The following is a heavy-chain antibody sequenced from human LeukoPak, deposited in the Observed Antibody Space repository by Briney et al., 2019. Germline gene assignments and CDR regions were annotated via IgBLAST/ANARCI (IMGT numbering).Heavy chain of an antibody. CDR1: GFTFDDYA. CDR2: IIGGGGST. CDR3: AREERRPPAWFDP. Sequence: GGSLRLSCAASGFTFDDYAMHWVRQAPGKGLEWVSGIIGGGGSTYYADSVKGRFTISRDNSKNTLYLQMNSLRAEDTAVYYCAREERRPPAWFDPWGQGTLVTVSS. V-gene: IGHV3-23*01. J-gene: IGHJ5*02.